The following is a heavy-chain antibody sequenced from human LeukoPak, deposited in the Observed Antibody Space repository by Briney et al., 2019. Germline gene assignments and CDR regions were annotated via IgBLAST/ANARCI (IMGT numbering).Heavy chain of an antibody. CDR3: ARGRVTRNWFDP. J-gene: IGHJ5*02. Sequence: ASVKVSCEASGYTFTSYDINWVRQATGQGLEWMGWMNPNSGNTGYAQKFQGRVTMTRDTSISTAYMELSSLRSEDTAVYYCARGRVTRNWFDPWGQGTPVTVSS. CDR2: MNPNSGNT. V-gene: IGHV1-8*01. CDR1: GYTFTSYD. D-gene: IGHD3-16*02.